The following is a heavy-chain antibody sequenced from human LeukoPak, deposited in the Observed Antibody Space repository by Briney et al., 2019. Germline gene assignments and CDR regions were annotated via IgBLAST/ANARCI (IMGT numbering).Heavy chain of an antibody. CDR3: ARGGYYGLGNDFRFDP. Sequence: ASVKVSCKASGYSFTGYYIHWVRQAPGQGLEWMGWIKPNSGGTEYAPKLQGRVTMTRDTSISTAYMELSRLRSDDTAVYYCARGGYYGLGNDFRFDPWGQGTLVTVSS. J-gene: IGHJ5*02. D-gene: IGHD3-10*01. V-gene: IGHV1-2*02. CDR2: IKPNSGGT. CDR1: GYSFTGYY.